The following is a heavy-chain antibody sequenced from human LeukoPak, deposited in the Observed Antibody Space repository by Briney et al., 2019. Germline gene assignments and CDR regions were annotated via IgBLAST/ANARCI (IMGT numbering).Heavy chain of an antibody. CDR3: AKEGDEFRGYLDV. V-gene: IGHV3-30*02. CDR2: IHNDGTMG. CDR1: GFTFSRLG. J-gene: IGHJ6*04. D-gene: IGHD5-12*01. Sequence: PGGSLRLSCATSGFTFSRLGMQWVRQAPGKRLEWVAVIHNDGTMGQYADSVKGRFTISKDFSRNTLHLQMHSLRDDDTAVSYCAKEGDEFRGYLDVWGKGTTVTVSS.